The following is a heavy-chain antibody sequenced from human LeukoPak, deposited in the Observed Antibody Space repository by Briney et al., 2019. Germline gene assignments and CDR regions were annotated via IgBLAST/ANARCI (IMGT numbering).Heavy chain of an antibody. CDR1: GGPFSGYY. CDR3: ARSLPQWLAPRGYWFDP. D-gene: IGHD6-19*01. J-gene: IGHJ5*02. Sequence: SETLSLTCGVFGGPFSGYYWSWIRQAPGKGLEWIGEINQYGSTKYNPSLRSRVTLSVDTSKKQFSLNLTSVIAADSAVYYCARSLPQWLAPRGYWFDPWGQGTLATVSS. V-gene: IGHV4-34*01. CDR2: INQYGST.